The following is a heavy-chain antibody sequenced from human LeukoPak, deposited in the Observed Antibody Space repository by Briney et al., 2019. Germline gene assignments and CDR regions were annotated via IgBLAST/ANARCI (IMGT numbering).Heavy chain of an antibody. CDR3: ARHETGPYFDY. Sequence: GESLKISCKGSGYSFTSYWIGWVRQMPGKGLEFMGILYPGDSDTRYSPSFQGQVTISADKSISTAYLQWSSLKASDAAMYYCARHETGPYFDYWGQGTLVTVSS. D-gene: IGHD1-1*01. V-gene: IGHV5-51*01. CDR2: LYPGDSDT. J-gene: IGHJ4*02. CDR1: GYSFTSYW.